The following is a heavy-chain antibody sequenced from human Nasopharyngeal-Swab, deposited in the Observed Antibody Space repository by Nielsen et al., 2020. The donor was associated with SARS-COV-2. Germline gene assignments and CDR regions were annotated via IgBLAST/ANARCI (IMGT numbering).Heavy chain of an antibody. Sequence: SGPALGKPTQTLTLTCTLSGVSLSTSGMCVSWIRQPPGKALEWLALIDWDDDKYYSTSLKTRLTISKDTSKNQVVLTMTNMDPVDTATYYCALLYDSSGYYSYWGQGTLVTVSS. D-gene: IGHD3-22*01. J-gene: IGHJ4*02. CDR2: IDWDDDK. CDR3: ALLYDSSGYYSY. CDR1: GVSLSTSGMC. V-gene: IGHV2-70*01.